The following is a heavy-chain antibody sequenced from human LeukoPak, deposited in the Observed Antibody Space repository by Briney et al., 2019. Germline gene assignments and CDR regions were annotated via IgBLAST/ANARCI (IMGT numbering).Heavy chain of an antibody. CDR1: GFTFSSYD. CDR3: ARSPGFCNTPSCSYGMDV. D-gene: IGHD2-2*01. J-gene: IGHJ6*02. Sequence: GGSLRLSCAASGFTFSSYDMHWVRQVPGKGLEWVSIITTAGDTYYSGSVKGRFTISRENAKNSLYLQTNSLRAGDTAVYYCARSPGFCNTPSCSYGMDVWGQGTTVTVSS. CDR2: ITTAGDT. V-gene: IGHV3-13*01.